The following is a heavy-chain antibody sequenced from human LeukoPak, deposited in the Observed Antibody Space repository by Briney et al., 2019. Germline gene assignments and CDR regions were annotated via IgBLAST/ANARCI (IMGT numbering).Heavy chain of an antibody. CDR1: GGSISSYY. CDR3: ARVSSYGFFHFDY. D-gene: IGHD5-18*01. Sequence: SETLSLTCTVSGGSISSYYWSWIRQPPRKGLEWIGYIYYSGSTNYNPSLKSRVTISVDTSKNQFSLKLSSVTAADTAVYYCARVSSYGFFHFDYWGQGTLVTVSS. V-gene: IGHV4-59*01. CDR2: IYYSGST. J-gene: IGHJ4*02.